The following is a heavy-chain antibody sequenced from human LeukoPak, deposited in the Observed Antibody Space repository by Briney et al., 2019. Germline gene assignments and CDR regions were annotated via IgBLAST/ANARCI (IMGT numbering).Heavy chain of an antibody. CDR3: ASGGSYLSAFDI. CDR2: IYSGGST. V-gene: IGHV3-53*01. CDR1: GFTVCSIY. D-gene: IGHD1-26*01. J-gene: IGHJ3*02. Sequence: WGYLCLSCAASGFTVCSIYMSWVRPAPGKGLVWVSIIYSGGSTFYADSVKGRFTIYRDNSKNTLYLQMNSLRAEDTAVYYCASGGSYLSAFDIWGQGTMVTVSS.